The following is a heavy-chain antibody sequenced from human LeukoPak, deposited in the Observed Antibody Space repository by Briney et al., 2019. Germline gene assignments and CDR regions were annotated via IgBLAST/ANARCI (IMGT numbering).Heavy chain of an antibody. D-gene: IGHD6-13*01. J-gene: IGHJ4*02. CDR1: GYRLTNNW. Sequence: GESLKISCKISGYRLTNNWIGWVRQVPGKGLEWMGLIYPGDSDTRYSPSFQGQVTFSVDASISTAYLQLRGLRASDTAIYYCVRFGLTSSLDYWGQGTLVTVSS. CDR2: IYPGDSDT. CDR3: VRFGLTSSLDY. V-gene: IGHV5-51*01.